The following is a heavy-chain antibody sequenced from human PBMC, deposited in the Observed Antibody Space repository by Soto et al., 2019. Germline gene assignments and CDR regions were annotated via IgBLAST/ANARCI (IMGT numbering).Heavy chain of an antibody. CDR1: GFTVSSNY. CDR3: ARDQLAAVGPDRGMDV. J-gene: IGHJ6*02. Sequence: GGSLRLSCAASGFTVSSNYMSWVRQAPGKGLEWVSVIYSGGSTYYADSVKGRFTISRDNSKNTLYLQMNSLRAEDTAVYYCARDQLAAVGPDRGMDVWGQGTTVTVSS. D-gene: IGHD6-13*01. V-gene: IGHV3-53*01. CDR2: IYSGGST.